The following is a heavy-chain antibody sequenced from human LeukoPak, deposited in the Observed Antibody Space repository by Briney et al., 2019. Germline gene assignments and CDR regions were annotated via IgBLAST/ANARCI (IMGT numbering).Heavy chain of an antibody. V-gene: IGHV3-33*01. CDR2: VWYDGSNE. D-gene: IGHD3-22*01. J-gene: IGHJ5*02. CDR3: ARDSYHYDSSGHTYDWFDP. CDR1: GFTFSSYG. Sequence: PGGSLRLSCAASGFTFSSYGMHWVRQAPGKGLEWVAVVWYDGSNEYYADSVKGRFTISRDNSKNTLYLQMNSPRAEDTAVYYCARDSYHYDSSGHTYDWFDPWGQGTLVTVSS.